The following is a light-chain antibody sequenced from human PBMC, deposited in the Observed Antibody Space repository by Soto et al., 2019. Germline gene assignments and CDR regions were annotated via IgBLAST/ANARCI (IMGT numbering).Light chain of an antibody. CDR3: QHYNSYSEA. CDR2: KAS. J-gene: IGKJ1*01. CDR1: QTISSW. Sequence: DIQMTQSPSTLSGSVGDSVTMSSRASQTISSWLAWYQQKPGKAPKLLIYKASTLKSGVPSRFSGSGSGTEFTLTISSLQPDDFATYYCQHYNSYSEAFGQGTKVDIK. V-gene: IGKV1-5*03.